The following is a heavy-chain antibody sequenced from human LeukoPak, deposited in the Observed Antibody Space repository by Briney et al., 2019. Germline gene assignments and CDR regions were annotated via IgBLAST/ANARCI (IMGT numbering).Heavy chain of an antibody. CDR2: ISSGSSYI. CDR3: ARAKSDITIFGAVIPPDLDY. V-gene: IGHV3-21*01. Sequence: GGSLRLSCAASGFTFSSYSMNWVRQAPGKGLEWVSSISSGSSYIYYADSVKGRFTISRDNAKNSLYLQMNSLRAEDTAVYYCARAKSDITIFGAVIPPDLDYWGQGSLVTVSS. CDR1: GFTFSSYS. J-gene: IGHJ4*02. D-gene: IGHD3-3*01.